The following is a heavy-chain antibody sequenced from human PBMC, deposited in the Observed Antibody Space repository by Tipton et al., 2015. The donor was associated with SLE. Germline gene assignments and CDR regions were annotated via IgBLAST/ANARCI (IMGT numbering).Heavy chain of an antibody. CDR3: ARNGASYDFWSGFTPRAAFDI. CDR1: GGSISSSSYY. J-gene: IGHJ3*02. Sequence: GLVKPSETLSLTCTVSGGSISSSSYYWGWIRQPPGKGLEWIGSIYYSGSTYYNPSLKSRVTISVDTSKNQFSLKLGSVTAADTAVYYCARNGASYDFWSGFTPRAAFDIWGQGTMVTVSS. V-gene: IGHV4-39*01. CDR2: IYYSGST. D-gene: IGHD3-3*01.